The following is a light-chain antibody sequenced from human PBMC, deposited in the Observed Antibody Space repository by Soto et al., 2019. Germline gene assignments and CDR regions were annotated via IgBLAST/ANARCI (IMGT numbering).Light chain of an antibody. CDR2: ATS. Sequence: DIQMTQSQSSLSDFVGEGLTTLFRAVQGFRKYLAWFQQKPGKAPKSLIYATSTLQPGVPSKFSGSGSGTDFTLTISSLQPEDFATYYCQQYDTYPLTFGGGTKVDI. CDR3: QQYDTYPLT. V-gene: IGKV1-16*02. CDR1: QGFRKY. J-gene: IGKJ4*01.